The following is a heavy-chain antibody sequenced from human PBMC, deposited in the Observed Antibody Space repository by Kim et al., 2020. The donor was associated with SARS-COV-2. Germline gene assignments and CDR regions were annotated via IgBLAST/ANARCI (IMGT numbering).Heavy chain of an antibody. J-gene: IGHJ3*02. Sequence: SVKVSCKASGGTFSSYAISWVRQAPGQGLEWMGGIIPIFGTANYAQKFQGRVTITADESTSTAYMELSSLRSEDTAVYYCAARTRGRYCSGGSCYDAFDIWGQGTMVTVSS. CDR1: GGTFSSYA. CDR3: AARTRGRYCSGGSCYDAFDI. CDR2: IIPIFGTA. D-gene: IGHD2-15*01. V-gene: IGHV1-69*13.